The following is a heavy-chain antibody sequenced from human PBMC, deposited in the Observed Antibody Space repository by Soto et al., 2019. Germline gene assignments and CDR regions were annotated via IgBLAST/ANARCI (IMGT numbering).Heavy chain of an antibody. CDR1: GFTFSIYA. CDR3: VKGLRPTVTNHYYYGMDV. CDR2: ISYDATNK. D-gene: IGHD4-4*01. V-gene: IGHV3-30-3*02. Sequence: GGSLRLSCAASGFTFSIYAMHWVRQAPGKGLEWVAVISYDATNKYYADPVKGRFTIARDNSKKTLSVQMNSLRAEETAVFFFVKGLRPTVTNHYYYGMDVWGQGTTVTVSS. J-gene: IGHJ6*02.